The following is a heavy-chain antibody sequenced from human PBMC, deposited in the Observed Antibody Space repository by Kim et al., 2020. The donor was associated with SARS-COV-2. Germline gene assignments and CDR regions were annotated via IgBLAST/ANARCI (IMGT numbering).Heavy chain of an antibody. J-gene: IGHJ4*02. D-gene: IGHD2-21*01. CDR1: GDSVRSSYYF. CDR3: ASGPEQVVPRYVY. Sequence: SETLSLTCSVSGDSVRSSYYFWGWIRQPPGTGLEYIGNVYYSGTISYNSSLKSRATILVDASENKLSLKLTSVTAADTALYFCASGPEQVVPRYVYWGQG. CDR2: VYYSGTI. V-gene: IGHV4-39*01.